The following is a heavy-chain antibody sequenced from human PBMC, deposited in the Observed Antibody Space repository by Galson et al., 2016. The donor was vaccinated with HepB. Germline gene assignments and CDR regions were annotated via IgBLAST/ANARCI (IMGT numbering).Heavy chain of an antibody. Sequence: SVKVSCKASGGTFSKYAISWVRQAPGQGLEWMGGIIPSFGTPNDVQKFQGRVTITADESTSTAYMELSGLRSEDTAVYYCATQGGGYRGYDFVRYYHYAMDVWGQGTTVTVAS. CDR2: IIPSFGTP. J-gene: IGHJ6*02. CDR1: GGTFSKYA. CDR3: ATQGGGYRGYDFVRYYHYAMDV. D-gene: IGHD5-12*01. V-gene: IGHV1-69*13.